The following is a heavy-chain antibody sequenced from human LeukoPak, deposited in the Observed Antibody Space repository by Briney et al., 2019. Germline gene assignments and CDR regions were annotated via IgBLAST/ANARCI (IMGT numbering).Heavy chain of an antibody. Sequence: SETLSLTCTVSGGSISSSSYYWGWIRQPPGKGLEWIGYIYYSGSTNYNPSLKSRVTISVDTSKNQFSLKLSSVTAADTAVYYCARVRWGYSSSWYFDYWGQGTLVTVSS. D-gene: IGHD6-13*01. CDR2: IYYSGST. J-gene: IGHJ4*02. CDR1: GGSISSSSYY. V-gene: IGHV4-61*05. CDR3: ARVRWGYSSSWYFDY.